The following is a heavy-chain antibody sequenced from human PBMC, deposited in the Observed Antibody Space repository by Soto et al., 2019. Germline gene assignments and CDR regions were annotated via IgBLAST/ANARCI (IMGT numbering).Heavy chain of an antibody. CDR1: GFTFNKYA. V-gene: IGHV3-30*18. CDR3: AKDLELRYFDWLSGAEY. CDR2: ISYDGNKK. D-gene: IGHD3-9*01. Sequence: QVQLVESGGGVVQPGRSLRLSCAASGFTFNKYAMHWVRQAPGKGLEWVAVISYDGNKKYYADSAKGRVTISRDNSKNMLYLQVNSLRAEDTAIYYCAKDLELRYFDWLSGAEYWGQGTPVTVSS. J-gene: IGHJ4*02.